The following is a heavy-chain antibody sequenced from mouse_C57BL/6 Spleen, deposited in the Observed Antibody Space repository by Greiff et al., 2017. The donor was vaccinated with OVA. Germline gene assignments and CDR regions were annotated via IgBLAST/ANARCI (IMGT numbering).Heavy chain of an antibody. V-gene: IGHV5-16*01. CDR3: ARVSHAMDY. J-gene: IGHJ4*01. CDR1: GFTFSDYY. CDR2: INYDGSST. Sequence: EVQLQESEGGLVQPGSSMKLSCTASGFTFSDYYMAWVRQVPEKGLEWVANINYDGSSTYYLDSLKSRFIISRDNAKNILYLQMSSLKSEDTATYYCARVSHAMDYWGQGTSVTVSS.